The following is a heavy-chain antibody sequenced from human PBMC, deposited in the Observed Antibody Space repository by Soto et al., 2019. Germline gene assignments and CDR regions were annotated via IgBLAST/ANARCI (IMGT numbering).Heavy chain of an antibody. D-gene: IGHD4-17*01. Sequence: LGESLKISCKGSGYSFTSYWIGWVRQMPGKGLEWMGIIYPGDSDTRYSPSFQGQVTISADKSISTAYLQWSSLKASDTAMYYCARLRGTVTRALGSDYDAFDIWGQGTMVTVSS. J-gene: IGHJ3*02. CDR1: GYSFTSYW. CDR3: ARLRGTVTRALGSDYDAFDI. CDR2: IYPGDSDT. V-gene: IGHV5-51*01.